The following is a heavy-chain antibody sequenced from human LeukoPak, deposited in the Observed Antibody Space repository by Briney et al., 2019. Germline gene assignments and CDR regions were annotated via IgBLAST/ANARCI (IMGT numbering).Heavy chain of an antibody. CDR3: ASNREYCGGDCYSYDAFDI. J-gene: IGHJ3*02. V-gene: IGHV1-2*02. CDR2: INPNSGDT. CDR1: GYTFTGYY. D-gene: IGHD2-21*01. Sequence: GASVKVSCKASGYTFTGYYMHWVRQAPGQGLEWMGWINPNSGDTNYARKFQGRVTMTRDTSISTAYMELSRLRSDDTAVYYCASNREYCGGDCYSYDAFDIWGQGTMVTVSS.